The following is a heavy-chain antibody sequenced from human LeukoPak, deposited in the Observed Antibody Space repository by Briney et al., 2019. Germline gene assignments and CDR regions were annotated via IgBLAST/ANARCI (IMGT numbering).Heavy chain of an antibody. V-gene: IGHV4-34*01. J-gene: IGHJ4*02. D-gene: IGHD4-11*01. CDR3: ARGRVDVDSKRPSLRVDRYIDY. Sequence: MTSETLSLTCAVYGGSFSGYYWSWIRQPPGKGLEWIGEINHSGSTNYNPSLKSRVTISVDTSKNQFSLKLSSVTAADTAVYYWARGRVDVDSKRPSLRVDRYIDYWGQGTLVTVSS. CDR2: INHSGST. CDR1: GGSFSGYY.